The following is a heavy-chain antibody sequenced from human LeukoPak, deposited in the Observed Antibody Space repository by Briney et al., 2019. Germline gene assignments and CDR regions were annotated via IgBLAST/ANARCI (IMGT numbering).Heavy chain of an antibody. V-gene: IGHV1-69*06. J-gene: IGHJ4*02. Sequence: ASVKVSCKASGGSFSSYAISWVRQAPGQGLEWMGGIIPLFGAPNYAQKFQGRVTITADKSTTTAYMELSRLRSEDTAVYYCARAVQVTTGGLFDYWGQGTLVTVSS. CDR2: IIPLFGAP. D-gene: IGHD4-17*01. CDR3: ARAVQVTTGGLFDY. CDR1: GGSFSSYA.